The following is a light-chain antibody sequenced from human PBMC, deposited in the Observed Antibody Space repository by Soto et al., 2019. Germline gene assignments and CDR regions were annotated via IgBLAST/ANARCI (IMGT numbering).Light chain of an antibody. CDR3: CSYAGSSTYV. CDR1: SSDVGSYNL. Sequence: QSALTQPASVSGSPGQSITISCTGTSSDVGSYNLVSWYQQHPGKAPKLMIYEVSKRPSGVSNRFSGSKSGNTASLTISGIQAEEEADYYCCSYAGSSTYVFGTVTKVTVL. CDR2: EVS. V-gene: IGLV2-23*02. J-gene: IGLJ1*01.